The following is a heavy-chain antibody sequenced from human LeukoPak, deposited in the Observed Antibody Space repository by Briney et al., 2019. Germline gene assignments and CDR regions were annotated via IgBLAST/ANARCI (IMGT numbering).Heavy chain of an antibody. J-gene: IGHJ4*02. V-gene: IGHV3-53*04. CDR1: GFTFSNYG. CDR3: ARVDTVMAYYFDL. Sequence: GGSLRLSCAASGFTFSNYGMHWVRQAPGKGLEWVSTIYSGGTTYYADSVMGRFTISRHNSRNTLYLQMNSLRAEDTAVYYCARVDTVMAYYFDLWGQGTLVTVSS. CDR2: IYSGGTT. D-gene: IGHD5-18*01.